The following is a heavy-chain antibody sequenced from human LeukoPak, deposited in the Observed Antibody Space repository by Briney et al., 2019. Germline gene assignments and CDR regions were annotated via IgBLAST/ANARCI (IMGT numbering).Heavy chain of an antibody. D-gene: IGHD3-10*01. CDR1: GFTFSSYW. CDR2: IKQDGSEK. Sequence: PGGSLRLSFAASGFTFSSYWMSWVRQAPGKGLEWVANIKQDGSEKYYADSVKGRFTISRDNSKNTLYLQMNSLRAEDTAVYYCAKDGRQRKTYFYGSASANAFDIWGQGTMVTVSS. V-gene: IGHV3-7*01. CDR3: AKDGRQRKTYFYGSASANAFDI. J-gene: IGHJ3*02.